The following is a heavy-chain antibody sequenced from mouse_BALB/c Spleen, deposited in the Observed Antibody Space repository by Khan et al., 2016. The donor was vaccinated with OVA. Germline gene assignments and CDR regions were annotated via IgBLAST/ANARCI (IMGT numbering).Heavy chain of an antibody. CDR2: INPSNGGT. V-gene: IGHV1S81*02. D-gene: IGHD1-1*01. Sequence: QVQLQQPGAELVKPGASVKLSCKASGYTFTSYYMYWVKQRPGQGLEWIGEINPSNGGTNVNEKFKNKATLTVDKSSSTAYMELSSLTSEDSAVYYCTRGGYGSPFAYWGQGTLGTVSA. CDR1: GYTFTSYY. CDR3: TRGGYGSPFAY. J-gene: IGHJ3*01.